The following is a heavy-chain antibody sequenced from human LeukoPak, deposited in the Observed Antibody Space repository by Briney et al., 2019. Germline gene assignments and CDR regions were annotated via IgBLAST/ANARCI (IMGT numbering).Heavy chain of an antibody. CDR2: VYYSGST. CDR3: ARGGDYSGYKWFDP. V-gene: IGHV4-59*01. CDR1: GGSISSYY. Sequence: SETLSLTCTVSGGSISSYYWSWIRQPPGKGWEGIASVYYSGSTSYNPSLKSRVTISVDTSKNQFSLKLSSVTAADTAVYYCARGGDYSGYKWFDPWGQGTLVTVSS. D-gene: IGHD4-23*01. J-gene: IGHJ5*02.